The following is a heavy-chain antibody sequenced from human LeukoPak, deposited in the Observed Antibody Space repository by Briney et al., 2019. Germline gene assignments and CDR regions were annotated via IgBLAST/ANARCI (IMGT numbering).Heavy chain of an antibody. Sequence: GGSLRLSCAAPGFTFSAYGMHWVRQAPGKGLEWVAVMSYDGRHIYYADSVKGRFTISRDSPKNTLYLQMNSLRTEDTAVYFCAKPVYDTNSGNLGIDYWGQGTLVTVSS. V-gene: IGHV3-30*18. CDR2: MSYDGRHI. CDR3: AKPVYDTNSGNLGIDY. J-gene: IGHJ4*02. D-gene: IGHD2-8*01. CDR1: GFTFSAYG.